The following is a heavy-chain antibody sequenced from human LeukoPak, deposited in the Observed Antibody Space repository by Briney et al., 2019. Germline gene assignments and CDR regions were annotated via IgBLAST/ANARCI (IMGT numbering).Heavy chain of an antibody. J-gene: IGHJ3*02. D-gene: IGHD3-10*01. V-gene: IGHV4-59*08. CDR2: IYYSGST. Sequence: SETLSLTCTVSGGSISSFYWSWIRQPPGKGLEWIGYIYYSGSTNYNPSLKSRVTISVDTSKNQFSLKLSSVTAADTAVYYCTRSGSYGDDACDIWGQGTMVTVSS. CDR1: GGSISSFY. CDR3: TRSGSYGDDACDI.